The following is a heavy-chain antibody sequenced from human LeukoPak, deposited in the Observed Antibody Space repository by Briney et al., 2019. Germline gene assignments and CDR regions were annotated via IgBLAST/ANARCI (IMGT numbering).Heavy chain of an antibody. Sequence: SETLSLTCTVSGGSISSYYWSWIRQPPGKGLEWIGEINHSGSTNYNPSLKSRVTISVDTSKNQFSLKLSSVTAADTAVYYCARAPSASYYYYMDVWGKGTTVTVSS. V-gene: IGHV4-34*01. CDR3: ARAPSASYYYYMDV. CDR2: INHSGST. J-gene: IGHJ6*03. CDR1: GGSISSYY.